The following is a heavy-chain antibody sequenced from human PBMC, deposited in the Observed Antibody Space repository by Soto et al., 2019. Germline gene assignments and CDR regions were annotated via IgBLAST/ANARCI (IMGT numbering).Heavy chain of an antibody. Sequence: PGGSLRLSCAASGVIFDEYAMHWVRQAPGKGLEWVSGISWNSGSIGYADSVKGRFTISRDNAKNTLYLQMNSLRAEDTALYYCAWRTTYSSGWYGDYWGQGTLVNVSS. D-gene: IGHD6-19*01. CDR1: GVIFDEYA. J-gene: IGHJ4*02. CDR3: AWRTTYSSGWYGDY. CDR2: ISWNSGSI. V-gene: IGHV3-9*01.